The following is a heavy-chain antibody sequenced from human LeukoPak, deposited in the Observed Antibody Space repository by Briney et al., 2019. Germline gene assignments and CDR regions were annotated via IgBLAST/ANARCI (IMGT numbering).Heavy chain of an antibody. CDR2: ISNTGGST. CDR1: GFTFSSYA. Sequence: GGSLRLSCAASGFTFSSYAMSGVRQAPGKGLEWVSTISNTGGSTYYADSVKGRFTISRDNSKNTLLLQMNSLRAEDTAVYNCAKHAAYWYFDLWGRGTLVTVSS. D-gene: IGHD2-15*01. V-gene: IGHV3-23*01. CDR3: AKHAAYWYFDL. J-gene: IGHJ2*01.